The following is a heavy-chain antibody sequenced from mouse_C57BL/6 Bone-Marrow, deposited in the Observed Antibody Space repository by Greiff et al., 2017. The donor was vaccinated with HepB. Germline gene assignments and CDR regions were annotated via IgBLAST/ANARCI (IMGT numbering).Heavy chain of an antibody. D-gene: IGHD1-1*01. J-gene: IGHJ1*03. Sequence: DVHLVESGGGLVQPGGSLKLSCAASGFTFSDYGMAWVRQAPRKGPEWVAFISNLAYSIYYADTVTGRFTISRENAKNTLYLEMSSLRSEDTAMYYCARVYYGSSYGYFDVWGTGTTVTVSS. CDR2: ISNLAYSI. CDR3: ARVYYGSSYGYFDV. CDR1: GFTFSDYG. V-gene: IGHV5-15*01.